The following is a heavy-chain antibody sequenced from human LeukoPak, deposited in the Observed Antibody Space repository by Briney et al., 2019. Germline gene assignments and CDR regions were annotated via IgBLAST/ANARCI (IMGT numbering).Heavy chain of an antibody. J-gene: IGHJ5*02. V-gene: IGHV4-4*07. CDR1: GDSISYYY. D-gene: IGHD2-2*02. Sequence: SETLSLTCSVSGDSISYYYWTWIRQPAGKGLGWIGRIYSNGGTNYNPSLNSRVTMSIDTAKNQFSLNLSSVTAADTAIYYCARVHNSGPGYCSGTSCYRLGGWFDTWGQGTLVTVSS. CDR2: IYSNGGT. CDR3: ARVHNSGPGYCSGTSCYRLGGWFDT.